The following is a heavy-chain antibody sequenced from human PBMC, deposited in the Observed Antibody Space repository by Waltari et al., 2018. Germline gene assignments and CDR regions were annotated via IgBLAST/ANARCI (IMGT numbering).Heavy chain of an antibody. CDR3: AKDSSTLHYFDY. Sequence: EVKVLESGGGLVQPGGSLSLSCAASGFTSSPNAMTWVRQAPGKGLEWVSTINGIGGNTYHADSVKGRFTISRDNSKNTLYLQMNSLRAEDTAIYYCAKDSSTLHYFDYWGQGTLVTVSS. CDR1: GFTSSPNA. J-gene: IGHJ4*02. CDR2: INGIGGNT. D-gene: IGHD3-16*01. V-gene: IGHV3-23*01.